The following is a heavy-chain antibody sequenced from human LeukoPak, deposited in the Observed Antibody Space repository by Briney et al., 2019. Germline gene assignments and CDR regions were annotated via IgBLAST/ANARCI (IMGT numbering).Heavy chain of an antibody. Sequence: SETLSLTCAVYGGSFSGYYWSWIRQPPGKGLEWIGEINHSGSTNYNPSLKSRVTISVDTSKNQFSLKLSSVTAADTAVYYCASHYYDSSGYLDAFDIWGQGTMVTVSS. J-gene: IGHJ3*02. V-gene: IGHV4-34*01. CDR2: INHSGST. CDR3: ASHYYDSSGYLDAFDI. CDR1: GGSFSGYY. D-gene: IGHD3-22*01.